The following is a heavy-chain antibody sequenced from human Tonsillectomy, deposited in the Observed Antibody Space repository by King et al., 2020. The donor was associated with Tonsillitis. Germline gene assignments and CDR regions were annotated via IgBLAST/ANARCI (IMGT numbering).Heavy chain of an antibody. Sequence: QLVQSGAEVKKPGSSVKVSCKASGGTFSSYAISWVRQAPGQGLEWMGGIIPIFGTANYAQKFQGRVTITADESTSTAYRELSSLRSEDTAVYYCSRGGSSSWYVYYYGMDVWGQGTTVTVSS. V-gene: IGHV1-69*01. CDR2: IIPIFGTA. D-gene: IGHD6-13*01. J-gene: IGHJ6*02. CDR1: GGTFSSYA. CDR3: SRGGSSSWYVYYYGMDV.